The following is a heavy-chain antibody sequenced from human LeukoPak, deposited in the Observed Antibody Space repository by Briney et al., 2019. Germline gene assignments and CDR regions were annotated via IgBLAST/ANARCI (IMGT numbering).Heavy chain of an antibody. CDR2: ISYDGSNK. D-gene: IGHD6-13*01. CDR3: ASTTPILIAAAGAFDI. CDR1: GFTFISYA. Sequence: PGGPLRFSGAASGFTFISYAMPWVGQAPGKGREGGAVISYDGSNKYYADSVKGRFTISRDNSKNTLYLQMNSLRAEDTAVYYCASTTPILIAAAGAFDIWGQGTMVTVSS. J-gene: IGHJ3*02. V-gene: IGHV3-30-3*01.